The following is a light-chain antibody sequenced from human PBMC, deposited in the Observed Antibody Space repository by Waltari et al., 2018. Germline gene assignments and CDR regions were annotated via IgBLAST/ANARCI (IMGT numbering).Light chain of an antibody. V-gene: IGLV1-40*01. CDR1: SAHIGAGYN. CDR3: QSYDNRLSSLVV. CDR2: DDV. J-gene: IGLJ2*01. Sequence: GSSAHIGAGYNVHWYQQTPGTTPKLLIYDDVKRPSGVPDRFSGSKSGTSASLAITGLQAEDEADYYCQSYDNRLSSLVVFGGGTKLTVL.